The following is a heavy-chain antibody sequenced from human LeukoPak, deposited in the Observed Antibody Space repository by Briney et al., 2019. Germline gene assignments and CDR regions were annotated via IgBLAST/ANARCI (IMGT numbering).Heavy chain of an antibody. CDR2: IYYSGST. CDR3: ARLAVAGRWHWIDP. J-gene: IGHJ5*02. D-gene: IGHD6-19*01. V-gene: IGHV4-59*01. CDR1: GGSISSYY. Sequence: SETLSLTCTVSGGSISSYYWSWIRQPPGKGLEWIGYIYYSGSTNYNPSLKSRVTISVDTSKNQFSLKLSSVTAADTAVYYCARLAVAGRWHWIDPWGQGTLVTVSS.